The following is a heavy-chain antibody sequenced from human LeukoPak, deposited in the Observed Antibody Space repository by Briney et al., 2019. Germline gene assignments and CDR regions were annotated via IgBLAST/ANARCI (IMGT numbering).Heavy chain of an antibody. J-gene: IGHJ4*02. CDR2: INPNSGGT. CDR1: GYTFPHYY. CDR3: ARDSYGSGSSLNY. D-gene: IGHD3-10*01. V-gene: IGHV1-2*02. Sequence: ASVKVSCHASGYTFPHYYMHRVRQAPGQGLEWVGWINPNSGGTNYAQKFQGRVTMTRDTSISTAYMELSRLRSDDTAVYYCARDSYGSGSSLNYWGQGTLVTVSS.